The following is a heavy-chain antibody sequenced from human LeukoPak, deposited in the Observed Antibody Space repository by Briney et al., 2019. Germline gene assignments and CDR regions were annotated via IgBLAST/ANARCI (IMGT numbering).Heavy chain of an antibody. CDR3: ARALWSGPVYYGMDV. D-gene: IGHD3-10*01. V-gene: IGHV3-21*06. Sequence: GGSLRLSCAASGFTFTNYNFYWVRQAPGRGLGWVSSISSTSSYIYYADSMKGRFTISRDNAKNSLYLQMNSLRAEDTAVYYCARALWSGPVYYGMDVWGQGTTVTVS. J-gene: IGHJ6*02. CDR1: GFTFTNYN. CDR2: ISSTSSYI.